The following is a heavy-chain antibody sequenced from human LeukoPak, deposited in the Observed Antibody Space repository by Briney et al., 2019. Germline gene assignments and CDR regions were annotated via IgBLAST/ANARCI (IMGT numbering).Heavy chain of an antibody. V-gene: IGHV3-23*01. D-gene: IGHD1-26*01. CDR1: GFNFRSYA. J-gene: IGHJ2*01. CDR2: ISGSGGSR. Sequence: PGGSLRLSCAASGFNFRSYAMSWVRQAPGKGLEWVSAISGSGGSRYYADSVKGRFTISRDNSKNTLYLQMNSLRAEDTAVYYCAKAYTGYSGAARGYFDLWGRGTLVTVSS. CDR3: AKAYTGYSGAARGYFDL.